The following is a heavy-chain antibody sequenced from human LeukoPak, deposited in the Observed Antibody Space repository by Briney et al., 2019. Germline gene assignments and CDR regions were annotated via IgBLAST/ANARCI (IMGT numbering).Heavy chain of an antibody. J-gene: IGHJ4*02. V-gene: IGHV4-34*01. CDR1: GGSFSGYY. Sequence: SETLSLTCAVYGGSFSGYYWSWIRQPPGKGLEWIGEINHSGSTNYNPSLKSRVTISVDTSKNQFSLKLSSVTAADTAVYYCARRNGVAADYWGQGTLVTVSS. CDR3: ARRNGVAADY. CDR2: INHSGST. D-gene: IGHD1-14*01.